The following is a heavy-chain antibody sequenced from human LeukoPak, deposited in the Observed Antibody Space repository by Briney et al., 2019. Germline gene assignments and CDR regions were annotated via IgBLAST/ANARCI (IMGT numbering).Heavy chain of an antibody. J-gene: IGHJ4*02. CDR2: ISGSGDST. V-gene: IGHV3-23*01. D-gene: IGHD5-24*01. Sequence: QTGGSLRLSCAASGFTFNSYVMNWVRQAPGKGLEWVSSISGSGDSTFYAHSVKGRFTISRDNAKNSLYLQMNSLRAEDTAVYYCARDSQFARWLQLLAPDYWGQGTLVTVSS. CDR3: ARDSQFARWLQLLAPDY. CDR1: GFTFNSYV.